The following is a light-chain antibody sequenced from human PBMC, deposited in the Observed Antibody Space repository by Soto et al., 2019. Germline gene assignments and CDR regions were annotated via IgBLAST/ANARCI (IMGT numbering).Light chain of an antibody. Sequence: QSVLTQPPSVSEAPRQRVIISCSGSTSNTGNNAVSWYQQLPGKAPKLLIYYDDLLPSGVSDRFSGSKSGTSASLAISGLQSEDEADYYCDAWDDSLDGVVFGGGTKLTVL. CDR2: YDD. CDR1: TSNTGNNA. J-gene: IGLJ2*01. V-gene: IGLV1-36*01. CDR3: DAWDDSLDGVV.